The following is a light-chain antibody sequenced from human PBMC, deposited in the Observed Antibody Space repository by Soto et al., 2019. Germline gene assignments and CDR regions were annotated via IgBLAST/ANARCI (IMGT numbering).Light chain of an antibody. CDR1: SSDVGNYNY. CDR3: SSYAGSNNYV. V-gene: IGLV2-8*01. Sequence: QSALTQPPPASGSPGQSVTISCIRTSSDVGNYNYVSWYQQHPGTAPKLMIYEVSKRPSGVPDRFSGSKSGNTASLTVSGLQTDDEADNYCSSYAGSNNYVFGTGTKVTVL. CDR2: EVS. J-gene: IGLJ1*01.